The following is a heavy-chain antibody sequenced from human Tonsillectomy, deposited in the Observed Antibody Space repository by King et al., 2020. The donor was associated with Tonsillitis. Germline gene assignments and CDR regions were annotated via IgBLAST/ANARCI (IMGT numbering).Heavy chain of an antibody. CDR1: NVSFSGHY. CDR2: INQSGST. V-gene: IGHV4-34*01. CDR3: ARGVAAVATNFDY. Sequence: VQLQQWGAGLLKPSETLSLTCAVYNVSFSGHYWSWIRQPPGKGLEWIGEINQSGSTNYNPSLKSPVTISLDTSKSQFTLRLSSVTAADTAVYYCARGVAAVATNFDYWGQGILVTVSS. J-gene: IGHJ4*02. D-gene: IGHD6-19*01.